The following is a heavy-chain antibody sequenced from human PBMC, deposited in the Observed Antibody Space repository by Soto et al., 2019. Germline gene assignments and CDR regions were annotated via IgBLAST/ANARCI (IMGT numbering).Heavy chain of an antibody. CDR1: GFTFSSYA. CDR3: ARVMPAAIYYYYGMDV. CDR2: ISYDGSNK. Sequence: GGSLRLSCAASGFTFSSYAMHWVRQAPDKGLEWVAVISYDGSNKYYADSVKGRFTISRDNSKNTLYLQMNSLRAEDTAVYYCARVMPAAIYYYYGMDVWGQGTTVTVSS. D-gene: IGHD2-2*01. J-gene: IGHJ6*02. V-gene: IGHV3-30-3*01.